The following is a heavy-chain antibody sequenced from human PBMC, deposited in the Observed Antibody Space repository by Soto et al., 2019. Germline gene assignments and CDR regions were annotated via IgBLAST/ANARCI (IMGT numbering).Heavy chain of an antibody. Sequence: QVQLQESGPGLVEPSGTLSLTCDVSGGSISSSDWWCWVRQPPGKGLEWIGEIHESGITNFTPSLKSRVTMSLAQSEAQFALHLSSVTAADTAMYYCASGSHFVGGRPWGQGTLVTVSS. V-gene: IGHV4-4*02. CDR2: IHESGIT. CDR3: ASGSHFVGGRP. CDR1: GGSISSSDW. J-gene: IGHJ5*02. D-gene: IGHD3-16*01.